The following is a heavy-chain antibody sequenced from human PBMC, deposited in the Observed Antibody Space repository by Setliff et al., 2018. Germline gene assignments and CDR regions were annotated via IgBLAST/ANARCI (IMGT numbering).Heavy chain of an antibody. J-gene: IGHJ5*02. CDR3: ARAIWNMYDNSWSGYSDL. Sequence: HPGGSLRLSCVASGFSTSNYWMAWVRQAPGKGLEWVADIRQDATNKYYVDSVEGRCTISRYNSKYSLFLEMNILRVEDTALYQCARAIWNMYDNSWSGYSDLWGQGTLVTVSS. CDR1: GFSTSNYW. V-gene: IGHV3-7*03. D-gene: IGHD3-3*01. CDR2: IRQDATNK.